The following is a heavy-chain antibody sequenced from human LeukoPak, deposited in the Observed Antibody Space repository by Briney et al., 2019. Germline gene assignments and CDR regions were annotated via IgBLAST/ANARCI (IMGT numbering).Heavy chain of an antibody. V-gene: IGHV3-7*01. Sequence: GGSLRLSCAASGFTFSDYYMSWIRQAPGKGLEWVANISPDGSTIYYVDSVKGRVTISRDNAQNSLYLQMNSLRAEDTAVYYCARGDSNGWALGGQGTPVTVSS. D-gene: IGHD6-19*01. CDR2: ISPDGSTI. J-gene: IGHJ4*02. CDR3: ARGDSNGWAL. CDR1: GFTFSDYY.